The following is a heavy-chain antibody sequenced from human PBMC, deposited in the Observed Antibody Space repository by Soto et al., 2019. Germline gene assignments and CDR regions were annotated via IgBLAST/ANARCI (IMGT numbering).Heavy chain of an antibody. D-gene: IGHD6-19*01. Sequence: QVQLVESGGGVVQPGRSLRLSCAASGFTFSSYGMHWVRQAPGKGLEWVAVISYDGSNKYYADSVKGRFTISRDNSKNTLYLQMNSLRAADTAVYYCAKDRNIGAVAGTFAFDIWGQGTMVTVSS. J-gene: IGHJ3*02. CDR3: AKDRNIGAVAGTFAFDI. CDR1: GFTFSSYG. V-gene: IGHV3-30*18. CDR2: ISYDGSNK.